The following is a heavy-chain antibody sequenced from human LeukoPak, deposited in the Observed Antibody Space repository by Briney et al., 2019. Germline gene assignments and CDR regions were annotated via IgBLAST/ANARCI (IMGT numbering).Heavy chain of an antibody. CDR1: GFTFSRYG. Sequence: PGGSLRLSCAASGFTFSRYGMHWVRQAPGKGLEWVAVISYDGSNKYYADSVKGRFTISRDNSKNTLYLQMNSLRAEDTAVYYCAKDPGGVGYFDYWGQGTLVTVSS. V-gene: IGHV3-30*18. J-gene: IGHJ4*02. CDR3: AKDPGGVGYFDY. CDR2: ISYDGSNK. D-gene: IGHD2-8*02.